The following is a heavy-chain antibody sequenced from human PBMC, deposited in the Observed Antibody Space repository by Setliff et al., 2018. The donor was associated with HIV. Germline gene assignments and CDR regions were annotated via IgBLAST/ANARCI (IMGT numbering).Heavy chain of an antibody. V-gene: IGHV1-3*01. CDR1: EYNFTKYS. CDR2: INGGNGNT. Sequence: GASVKVSCKASEYNFTKYSMHWVRQAPGQSLEWMGWINGGNGNTKYSQKFLARVTFTRDTSASTAYMELSGLRSEDTAVYYCARERRGCTSNSCYVDAFDLWGQGTMVTVSS. D-gene: IGHD2-2*01. CDR3: ARERRGCTSNSCYVDAFDL. J-gene: IGHJ3*01.